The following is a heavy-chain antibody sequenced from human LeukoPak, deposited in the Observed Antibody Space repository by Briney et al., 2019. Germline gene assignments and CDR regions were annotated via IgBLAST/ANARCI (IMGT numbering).Heavy chain of an antibody. CDR3: AREGPAAAGTLYYFDY. CDR2: IIPIFGTA. CDR1: GYTFTSYY. D-gene: IGHD6-13*01. Sequence: ASVKVSCKASGYTFTSYYMHWVRQAPGQGLEWMGGIIPIFGTANYAQKFQGRVTITADESTSTAYMELSSLRSEDTAVYYCAREGPAAAGTLYYFDYWGQGTLVTVSS. J-gene: IGHJ4*02. V-gene: IGHV1-69*13.